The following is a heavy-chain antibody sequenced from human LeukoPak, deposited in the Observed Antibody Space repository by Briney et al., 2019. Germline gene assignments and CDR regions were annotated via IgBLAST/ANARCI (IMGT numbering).Heavy chain of an antibody. Sequence: ASVKVSCKVSGYTLTELSMHWVRQAPGKGLEWMVGFDPEDGETIYAQNCQGRVTMTEVTSTDTAYMELSSLRSEDTAVYYCATGYSSGWTLDYYYGMDVWGQGTTVTVSS. D-gene: IGHD6-19*01. CDR3: ATGYSSGWTLDYYYGMDV. CDR2: FDPEDGET. CDR1: GYTLTELS. J-gene: IGHJ6*02. V-gene: IGHV1-24*01.